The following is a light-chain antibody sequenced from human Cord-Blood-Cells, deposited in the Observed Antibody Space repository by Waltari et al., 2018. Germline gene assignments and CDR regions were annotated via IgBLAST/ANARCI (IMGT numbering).Light chain of an antibody. J-gene: IGKJ3*01. V-gene: IGKV1-9*01. CDR3: QQLNSYPLT. CDR2: AAS. Sequence: DIQMTQSPSSLSASVGDRVTITCRASQDISNYLNWYQQKPGKAPKLLIYAASTLQSGVPSRFSGSGSGTEFTLTISSLQPEDFATYYCQQLNSYPLTFGPGTKVDIK. CDR1: QDISNY.